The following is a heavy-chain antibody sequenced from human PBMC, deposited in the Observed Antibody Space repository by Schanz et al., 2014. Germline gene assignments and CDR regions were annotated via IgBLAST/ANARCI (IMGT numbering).Heavy chain of an antibody. CDR1: GGSFSSNY. V-gene: IGHV4-34*02. CDR3: ARDTTWRLDL. D-gene: IGHD1-1*01. J-gene: IGHJ2*01. Sequence: QVQLQQWGAGLLKPSETLSLTCAVYGGSFSSNYWSWIRQPPGKGLEWIGEIYHSGNTNYNASLKTRVTISVDKSKNQFSLTLTSLTAADTAVYYCARDTTWRLDLWGRGTLVTVSS. CDR2: IYHSGNT.